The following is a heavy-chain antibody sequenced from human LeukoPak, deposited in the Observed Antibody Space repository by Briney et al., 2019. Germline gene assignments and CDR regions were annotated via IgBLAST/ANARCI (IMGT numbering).Heavy chain of an antibody. CDR1: GFTFSSYG. D-gene: IGHD5-18*01. J-gene: IGHJ6*03. V-gene: IGHV3-30*02. CDR3: ASCGYSYGYYYYYYYMDV. Sequence: PGGSLRLSCAASGFTFSSYGMHWVRQAPGKGLEWVAFIRYDGSNKYYADSVKGRFTISRDNAKNSLYLQMNSLRAEDTAVYYCASCGYSYGYYYYYYYMDVWGKGTTVTVSS. CDR2: IRYDGSNK.